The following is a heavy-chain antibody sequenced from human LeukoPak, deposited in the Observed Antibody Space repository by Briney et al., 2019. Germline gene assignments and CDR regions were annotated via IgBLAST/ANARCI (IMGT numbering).Heavy chain of an antibody. V-gene: IGHV4-59*01. CDR3: AHFYGSGTYYKAY. CDR2: IYYSGST. Sequence: PSETLSLTCTVSGGSISSYYWSWIRQPPGKGLEWIGYIYYSGSTNYNPSLKSRVTISVDPSKNQFSLKLNSVTAADTAVYYCAHFYGSGTYYKAYWGQGTLVTVSS. J-gene: IGHJ4*02. D-gene: IGHD3-10*01. CDR1: GGSISSYY.